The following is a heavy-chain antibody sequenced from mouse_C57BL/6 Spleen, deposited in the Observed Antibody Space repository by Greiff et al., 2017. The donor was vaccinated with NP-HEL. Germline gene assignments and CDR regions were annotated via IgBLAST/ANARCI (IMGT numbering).Heavy chain of an antibody. CDR3: ARGDRYSYAMDY. D-gene: IGHD3-3*01. Sequence: VQLQQPGAELVMPGASVKRACKASGYTFTRSWLPWVQPRPGQGLEWIGEIDPSDSYTNYNQKFKGKSTLTVDKSSSTAYMQLSSLTSEDSAVYYCARGDRYSYAMDYWGQGTSVTVSS. CDR1: GYTFTRSW. CDR2: IDPSDSYT. V-gene: IGHV1-69*01. J-gene: IGHJ4*01.